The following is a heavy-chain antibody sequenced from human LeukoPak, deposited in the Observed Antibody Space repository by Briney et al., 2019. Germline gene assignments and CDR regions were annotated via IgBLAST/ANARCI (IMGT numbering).Heavy chain of an antibody. Sequence: ASVKVSCKASGYTFTGYYMHWVRQAPGQGLEWMGWINPNSGGTNYAQKFQGRVTMTRDTSISTAYMELSRLRSEDTAVYYCARVLTIFPDSSGYYDYWGQGTLVTVSS. CDR1: GYTFTGYY. V-gene: IGHV1-2*02. D-gene: IGHD3-22*01. J-gene: IGHJ4*02. CDR2: INPNSGGT. CDR3: ARVLTIFPDSSGYYDY.